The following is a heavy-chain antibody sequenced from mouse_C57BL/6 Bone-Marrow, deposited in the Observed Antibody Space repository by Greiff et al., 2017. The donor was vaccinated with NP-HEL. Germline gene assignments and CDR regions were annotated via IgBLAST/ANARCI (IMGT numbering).Heavy chain of an antibody. CDR1: GYTFTSYG. CDR2: IYPRSGNT. CDR3: ARAFYYSNVGAMDY. J-gene: IGHJ4*01. Sequence: VQVVESGAELARPGASVKLSCKASGYTFTSYGISWVKQRTGQGLEWIGEIYPRSGNTYYNEKFKGKATLTADKSSSTAYMELRSLTSEDSAVYFCARAFYYSNVGAMDYWGQGTSVTVSS. D-gene: IGHD2-5*01. V-gene: IGHV1-81*01.